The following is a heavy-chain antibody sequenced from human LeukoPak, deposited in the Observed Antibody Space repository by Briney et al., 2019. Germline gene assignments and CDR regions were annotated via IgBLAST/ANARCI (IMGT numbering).Heavy chain of an antibody. Sequence: PGGSLRLSCAASGFTFSSYAMNWVRQAPGKGLEWVSLISGRGPSTYYADSVKGRFTISRDNSKNTLYLQMNSLRAEDTAVYYCAREIRYYYDSSGYPQGGAFDIWGQGTMVTVSS. CDR2: ISGRGPST. CDR1: GFTFSSYA. V-gene: IGHV3-23*01. J-gene: IGHJ3*02. D-gene: IGHD3-22*01. CDR3: AREIRYYYDSSGYPQGGAFDI.